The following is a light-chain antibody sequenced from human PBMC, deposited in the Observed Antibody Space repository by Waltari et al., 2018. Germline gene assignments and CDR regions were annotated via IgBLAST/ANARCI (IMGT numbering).Light chain of an antibody. CDR3: QQYDNWLGT. Sequence: EIVMTQSPAPLSVLPGERATLSSRDSQSIRSNLAWYQHKPGQAPRLPIYGASTRATGIPARFSGSGSGTEFTLTISSLQSEDFAVYFCQQYDNWLGTFGQGTKVEIK. J-gene: IGKJ1*01. CDR2: GAS. CDR1: QSIRSN. V-gene: IGKV3-15*01.